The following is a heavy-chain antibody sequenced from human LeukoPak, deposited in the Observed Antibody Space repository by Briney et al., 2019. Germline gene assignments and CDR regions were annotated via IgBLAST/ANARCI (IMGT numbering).Heavy chain of an antibody. Sequence: SETLSLTCTVSGGSISSSNHYWGWIRQPPGKGLEWIGYIYYSGSTNYNPSLKSRVTISVDTSKNQLSLKLSSVTAADTAVYYCARFGMINYYYYMDVWGKGTTVTVSS. CDR1: GGSISSSNHY. D-gene: IGHD3-16*01. CDR2: IYYSGST. CDR3: ARFGMINYYYYMDV. J-gene: IGHJ6*03. V-gene: IGHV4-61*05.